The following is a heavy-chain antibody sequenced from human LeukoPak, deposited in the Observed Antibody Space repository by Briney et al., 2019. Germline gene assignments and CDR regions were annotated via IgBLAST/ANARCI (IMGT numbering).Heavy chain of an antibody. J-gene: IGHJ4*02. CDR3: AKGRYYDTNSFSDY. D-gene: IGHD3-22*01. CDR1: GFTFSTYG. V-gene: IGHV3-30*02. CDR2: IRYDGSNE. Sequence: PGGSLRLSCAASGFTFSTYGMHWVRQAPGKGPEWVAFIRYDGSNEYYTGSVRGRFTISRDNSKKTLYLQMNSLRAEDTAVYYCAKGRYYDTNSFSDYWGLGTLVTVSS.